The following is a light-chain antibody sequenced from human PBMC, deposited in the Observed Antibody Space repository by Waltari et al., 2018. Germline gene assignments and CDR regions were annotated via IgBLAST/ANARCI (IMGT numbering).Light chain of an antibody. CDR3: QQYDNPPYT. V-gene: IGKV1-33*01. Sequence: DIQMPQSPSSLSASVGDRVTITCQASQDISNHLNWYQQKPGKAPNLVIYDASNLETGVPSRFSGSGSGTDFTFTIASLQPEDIATYHCQQYDNPPYTFGQGTKLEI. J-gene: IGKJ2*01. CDR1: QDISNH. CDR2: DAS.